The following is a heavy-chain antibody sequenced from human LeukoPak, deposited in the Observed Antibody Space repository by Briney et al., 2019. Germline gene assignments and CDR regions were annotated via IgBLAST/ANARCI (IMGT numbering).Heavy chain of an antibody. CDR2: ISGSGGST. J-gene: IGHJ4*02. V-gene: IGHV3-23*01. CDR1: GFTFSSYA. Sequence: PGGSLRLSCVASGFTFSSYAMSWVRQAPGKGLEWVSAISGSGGSTYYADSVKGRFTISRDNSKNTLYLQMNSLRAEDTAVYYCAKDPALRYFDWSPVGFDYWGQGTLVTVSS. CDR3: AKDPALRYFDWSPVGFDY. D-gene: IGHD3-9*01.